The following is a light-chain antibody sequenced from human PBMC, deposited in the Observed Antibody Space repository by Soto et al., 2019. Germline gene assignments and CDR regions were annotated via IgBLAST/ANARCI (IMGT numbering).Light chain of an antibody. V-gene: IGKV3-15*01. J-gene: IGKJ1*01. CDR3: QEYNTWPWT. CDR2: GAS. CDR1: QSVNSN. Sequence: ETVMTQSPATLSVSPGERATLSCRASQSVNSNLAWYQQKLGQAPRVLIFGASTRATGIPARFSGSGSGTEFSLTISSLRSEDFAVYYCQEYNTWPWTFGQGTKVDIK.